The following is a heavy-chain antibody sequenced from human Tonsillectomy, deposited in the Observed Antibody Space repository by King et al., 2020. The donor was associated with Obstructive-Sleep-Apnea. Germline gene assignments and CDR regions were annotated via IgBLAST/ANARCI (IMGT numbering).Heavy chain of an antibody. J-gene: IGHJ4*02. D-gene: IGHD5-18*01. CDR2: ISYDGANK. CDR1: GFTFSNYA. CDR3: SRGSQLFNYFDY. Sequence: VQLVESGGGVVQPGRSLRLSCAASGFTFSNYAIHWVRQAPGKGLEWVAVISYDGANKFYADSVKGRFTISRDNSKNTLFLQMNSLRAEDTAVYSCSRGSQLFNYFDYWRQGTLVTVSS. V-gene: IGHV3-30*04.